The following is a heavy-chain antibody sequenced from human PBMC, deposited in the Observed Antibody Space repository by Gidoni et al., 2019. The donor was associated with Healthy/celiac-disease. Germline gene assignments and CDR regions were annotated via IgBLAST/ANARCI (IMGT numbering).Heavy chain of an antibody. D-gene: IGHD6-19*01. CDR3: ARGAVAGFDY. J-gene: IGHJ4*02. CDR1: VARVSSHSAA. V-gene: IGHV6-1*01. CDR2: TYYMSKWYN. Sequence: QVQLQQSGPELLKPSQNLSLTCAISVARVSSHSAAWNWIRQSPSRCLEWLGRTYYMSKWYNDYAVSVKSRITINPDTSKNQFSLQLNSVTPEDTAVYYCARGAVAGFDYWGKGTLVTVSS.